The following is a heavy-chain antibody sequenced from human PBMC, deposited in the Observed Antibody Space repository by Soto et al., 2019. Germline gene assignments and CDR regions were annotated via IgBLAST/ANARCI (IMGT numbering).Heavy chain of an antibody. D-gene: IGHD3-9*01. J-gene: IGHJ5*02. CDR2: IYYSGST. CDR3: ARAHYDILTRIELGEWFDP. Sequence: QVQLQESGPGLVKPSQTLSLTCTVSGGSISSGDYYWSWIRQPPGKGLEWIGYIYYSGSTYYNPSLQSRVTISVDTSKNQFSLTLSSVTAADTAVYYCARAHYDILTRIELGEWFDPWGQGTLVTVSS. CDR1: GGSISSGDYY. V-gene: IGHV4-30-4*01.